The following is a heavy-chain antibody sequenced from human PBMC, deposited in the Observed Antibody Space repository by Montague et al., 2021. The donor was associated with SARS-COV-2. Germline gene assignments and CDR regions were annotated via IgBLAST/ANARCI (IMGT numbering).Heavy chain of an antibody. J-gene: IGHJ4*02. D-gene: IGHD5-12*01. V-gene: IGHV4-59*01. CDR3: ARGTGYDYYFDC. CDR2: IYYNTGNT. CDR1: DGSISDYY. Sequence: SETLSLTCSVSDGSISDYYWNWIRQPPGKGLEWIGYIYYNTGNTXYNPSLQSRVTISLDTSKNQFSLNLRSVTAADTALYFCARGTGYDYYFDCWGLGTLVTVSS.